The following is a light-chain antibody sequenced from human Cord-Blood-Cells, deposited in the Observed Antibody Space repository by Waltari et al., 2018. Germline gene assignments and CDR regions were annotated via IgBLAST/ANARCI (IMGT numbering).Light chain of an antibody. V-gene: IGLV5-45*01. CDR3: MIWHSSAWV. Sequence: QAVLTQPASLSASPGASASLPCTLRSGINVGTYRFYWSQQKPGSPPQYLLRYKSDSDKQQGSGVPSRFSGSKDASANAGILLISGLQSEDEADYYCMIWHSSAWVFGGGTKLTVL. CDR2: YKSDSDK. CDR1: SGINVGTYR. J-gene: IGLJ3*02.